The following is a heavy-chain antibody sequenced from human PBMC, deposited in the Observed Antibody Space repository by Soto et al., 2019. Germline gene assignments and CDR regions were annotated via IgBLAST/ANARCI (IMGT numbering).Heavy chain of an antibody. D-gene: IGHD5-18*01. CDR3: ARDPGYSYGTQFDY. V-gene: IGHV3-20*04. Sequence: GGSLRLSCAASGFTFDDYGMSWVGQAPGKGLEWVSGINWNGGSTGYADSVKGRFAISRDNAKNSLYLQMNSLRAEDTALYYCARDPGYSYGTQFDYWGQGTLVTVSS. J-gene: IGHJ4*02. CDR2: INWNGGST. CDR1: GFTFDDYG.